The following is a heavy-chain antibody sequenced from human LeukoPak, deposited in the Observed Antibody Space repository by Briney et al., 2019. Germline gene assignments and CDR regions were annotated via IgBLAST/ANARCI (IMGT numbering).Heavy chain of an antibody. Sequence: GGSLRLSCAASGFTFSSYAMSWVRQAPGKGLEWVSTITTRSGSTYYADSVKGRFTISRDNSKNTLYLQMNSLRAEDTAVYYCARDLLEWYFDYWGQGTLVTVSS. J-gene: IGHJ4*02. V-gene: IGHV3-23*01. CDR1: GFTFSSYA. D-gene: IGHD3-3*01. CDR3: ARDLLEWYFDY. CDR2: ITTRSGST.